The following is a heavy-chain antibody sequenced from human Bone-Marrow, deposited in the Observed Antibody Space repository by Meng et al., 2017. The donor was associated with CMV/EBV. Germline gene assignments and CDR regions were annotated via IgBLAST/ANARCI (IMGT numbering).Heavy chain of an antibody. CDR3: ARRCCSSTSCHDAFDI. CDR1: GFTFDDYA. J-gene: IGHJ3*02. CDR2: ISWNSGSI. D-gene: IGHD2-2*01. V-gene: IGHV3-9*01. Sequence: SLKISCAASGFTFDDYAMHWVRQAPGKGLEWVSGISWNSGSIGYADSVKGRFTISRDNAKNSLYLQMNSLRAEDTALYYCARRCCSSTSCHDAFDIWGQGTMVTVSS.